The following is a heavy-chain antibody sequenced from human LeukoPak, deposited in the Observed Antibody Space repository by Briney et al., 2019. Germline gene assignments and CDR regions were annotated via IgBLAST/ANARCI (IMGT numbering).Heavy chain of an antibody. J-gene: IGHJ3*02. CDR1: GGSISNYY. CDR2: IYTSGST. V-gene: IGHV4-4*07. Sequence: SETLSLTCTVSGGSISNYYWSWIRQPAGKGLEWIGRIYTSGSTNYNPSLKSRVTMSVDTSKNQFSLKLSSVTAADTAVYYCARGLIAVAARFSCSSPNRDDAFNIWGQGTMVTVSS. D-gene: IGHD6-19*01. CDR3: ARGLIAVAARFSCSSPNRDDAFNI.